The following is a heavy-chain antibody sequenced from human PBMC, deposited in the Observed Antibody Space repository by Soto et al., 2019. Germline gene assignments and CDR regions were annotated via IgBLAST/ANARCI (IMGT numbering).Heavy chain of an antibody. CDR2: IYHSGST. CDR3: ARVERNGDSPLSY. Sequence: SETLSLTCAGSGGSISISNWWSWVREPPGKGLEWIGEIYHSGSTNYNPSLKSRVTISVDKSKNQFSLKLSSVTAAETAVYYCARVERNGDSPLSYWGQGTLVTVSS. V-gene: IGHV4-4*02. CDR1: GGSISISNW. D-gene: IGHD2-21*02. J-gene: IGHJ4*02.